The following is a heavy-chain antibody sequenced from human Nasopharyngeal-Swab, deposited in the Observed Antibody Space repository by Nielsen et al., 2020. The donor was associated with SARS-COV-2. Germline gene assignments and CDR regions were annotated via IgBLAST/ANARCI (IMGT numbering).Heavy chain of an antibody. CDR1: GGSISSSSYY. Sequence: SETLSLTCTVSGGSISSSSYYWSWIRQPAGKGLEWIGRMYTSGSTTYNPSLKSRVTISVDTSKNQFSLKLSSVTAADTAVYYCARAIRITIFGVVASFDYWGQGTLVTVSS. J-gene: IGHJ4*02. CDR2: MYTSGST. D-gene: IGHD3-3*01. CDR3: ARAIRITIFGVVASFDY. V-gene: IGHV4-61*02.